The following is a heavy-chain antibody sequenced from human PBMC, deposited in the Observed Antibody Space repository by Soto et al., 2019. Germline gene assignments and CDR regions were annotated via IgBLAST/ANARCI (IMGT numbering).Heavy chain of an antibody. CDR2: INPSGGST. J-gene: IGHJ4*02. V-gene: IGHV1-46*01. Sequence: ASVKVSCKASGYTFTSYYMHWVRQAPGQGLEWMGIINPSGGSTSYAQKFQGRVTMTRDTSTSTVYMELSSLRSEDTAVYYCARDLEGYYYDSSGYFSPYYWGQGTLVTVSS. CDR1: GYTFTSYY. CDR3: ARDLEGYYYDSSGYFSPYY. D-gene: IGHD3-22*01.